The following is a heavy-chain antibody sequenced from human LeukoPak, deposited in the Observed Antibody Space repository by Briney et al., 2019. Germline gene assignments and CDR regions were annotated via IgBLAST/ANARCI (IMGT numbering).Heavy chain of an antibody. CDR2: ISNIGYST. Sequence: GGSLRLSCAASGFTFSDYYMSWVRQAPGKGLEWLAYISNIGYSTYYADSVKDRSTISRDNDQRSVDLQLNSLTADDTAVYYCARSRALRYFDLWGQGSLVTVSS. J-gene: IGHJ4*02. D-gene: IGHD3-9*01. CDR1: GFTFSDYY. V-gene: IGHV3-11*01. CDR3: ARSRALRYFDL.